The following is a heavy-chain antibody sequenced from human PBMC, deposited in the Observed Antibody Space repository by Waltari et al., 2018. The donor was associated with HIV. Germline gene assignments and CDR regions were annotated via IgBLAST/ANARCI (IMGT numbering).Heavy chain of an antibody. CDR2: VNPANGAT. Sequence: QVQLVQSAAELKSPGNSVQIACRTSGYTFAAFHIHWVRQAPGEGLQWVGWVNPANGATNYAHELQDLVSVTTDRSITTVYLTLKRLRSDDTAVYYCARGESATWANLDFWGQGTVVSVSS. D-gene: IGHD1-26*01. CDR3: ARGESATWANLDF. J-gene: IGHJ4*01. V-gene: IGHV1-2*04. CDR1: GYTFAAFH.